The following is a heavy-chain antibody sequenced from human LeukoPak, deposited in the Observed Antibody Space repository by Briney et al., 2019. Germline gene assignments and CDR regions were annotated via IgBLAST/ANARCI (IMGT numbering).Heavy chain of an antibody. CDR2: ISYDGSNK. V-gene: IGHV3-30*04. CDR3: ASRDYYDSSGYPDAFDI. Sequence: GGSLRLSCAASGFTFSSYAMHWVRQAPGKGLEWVAVISYDGSNKYYADSVKGRFTISRDNSKNTLYLQMNSLRAEDTAVYYCASRDYYDSSGYPDAFDIWGQGTMVTVYS. CDR1: GFTFSSYA. D-gene: IGHD3-22*01. J-gene: IGHJ3*02.